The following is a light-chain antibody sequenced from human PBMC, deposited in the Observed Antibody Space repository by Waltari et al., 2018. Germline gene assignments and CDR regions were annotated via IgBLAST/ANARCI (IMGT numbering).Light chain of an antibody. Sequence: YEMTQPPSVSVSPGQTASITCSGDNLQYKYVYWYQHKPGKSPLLILYRDIERPSGIPERFSGSNSGNTATLTISETQAMDEADYYCQAWDTSTVVVFGGGTKLTVL. V-gene: IGLV3-1*01. CDR1: NLQYKY. J-gene: IGLJ2*01. CDR2: RDI. CDR3: QAWDTSTVVV.